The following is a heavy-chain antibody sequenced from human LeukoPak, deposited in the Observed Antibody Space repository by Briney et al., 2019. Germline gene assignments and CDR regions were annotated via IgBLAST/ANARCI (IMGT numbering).Heavy chain of an antibody. V-gene: IGHV3-30*18. CDR2: ISYDGSDT. D-gene: IGHD3-10*01. Sequence: GKSLRLSCAASGFTFCAYGSHWVRQAPGKGLEWVSVISYDGSDTYYADSVKGRFSISRDNSKNILYLQMNSLRVEDTAVYYCAKDQGYRVNMVRGVTPYHYGRNVWGLGTTVIVSS. CDR1: GFTFCAYG. CDR3: AKDQGYRVNMVRGVTPYHYGRNV. J-gene: IGHJ6*02.